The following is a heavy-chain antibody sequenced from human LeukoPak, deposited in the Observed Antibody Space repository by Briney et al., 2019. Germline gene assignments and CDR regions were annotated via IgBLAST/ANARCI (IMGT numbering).Heavy chain of an antibody. CDR3: ARGPRLNYGSGSYPDY. V-gene: IGHV4-59*12. Sequence: SETLSLTCTVSGGSISSYYWSWIRQPPGKGLEWIGYIYYSGSTNYNPSLKSRVTISVDTSKNQFSLKLSSVTAADTAVYYCARGPRLNYGSGSYPDYWGQGTLVTVSS. CDR2: IYYSGST. D-gene: IGHD3-10*01. CDR1: GGSISSYY. J-gene: IGHJ4*02.